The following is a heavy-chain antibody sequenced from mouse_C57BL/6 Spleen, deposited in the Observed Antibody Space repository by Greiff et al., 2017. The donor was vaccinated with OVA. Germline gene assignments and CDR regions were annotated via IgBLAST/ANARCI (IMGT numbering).Heavy chain of an antibody. V-gene: IGHV5-4*03. CDR3: ARGNYYGSTPPAFDV. J-gene: IGHJ1*03. CDR1: GFTFSSYA. Sequence: EVKLVESGGGLVKPGGSLKLSCAASGFTFSSYAMSWVRQTPEKRLEWVATISDGGSYTYYPDNVKGRFTISRDNAKNNLYLQMSNLKSEDTAMYYCARGNYYGSTPPAFDVWGTGTTVTVSS. CDR2: ISDGGSYT. D-gene: IGHD1-1*01.